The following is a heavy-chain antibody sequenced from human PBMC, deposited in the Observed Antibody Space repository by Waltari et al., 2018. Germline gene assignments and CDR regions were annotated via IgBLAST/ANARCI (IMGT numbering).Heavy chain of an antibody. J-gene: IGHJ4*02. V-gene: IGHV4-59*11. CDR3: ARDPYNWNYDYGSGGSEY. Sequence: QVQLQESGPGLVKPSETLSLTCTVSGGSISSHYWSWIRQPPGKGLEWIGYIYYSGSTNYNPSLKSRVTISVDTSKNQFSLKLSSVTAADTAVYYCARDPYNWNYDYGSGGSEYWGQGTLVTVSS. CDR2: IYYSGST. D-gene: IGHD1-7*01. CDR1: GGSISSHY.